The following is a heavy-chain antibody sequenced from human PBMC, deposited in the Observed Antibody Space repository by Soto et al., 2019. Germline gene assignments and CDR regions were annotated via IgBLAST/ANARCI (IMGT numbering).Heavy chain of an antibody. Sequence: EVQLVESGGGLVQPGGSLRLSCAASGFTVSSNYMSWVRQAPGKGLERVSVIYSGGSTYYADSVKGRFTISRDNSKNTLYLQMNSLEAEDTAVYYCARGGSVVVVPAALNAFDIWGQGTMVTVSS. V-gene: IGHV3-66*01. CDR1: GFTVSSNY. CDR2: IYSGGST. CDR3: ARGGSVVVVPAALNAFDI. J-gene: IGHJ3*02. D-gene: IGHD2-2*01.